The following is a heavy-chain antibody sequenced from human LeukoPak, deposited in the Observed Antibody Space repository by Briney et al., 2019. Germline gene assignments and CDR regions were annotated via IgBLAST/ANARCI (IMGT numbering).Heavy chain of an antibody. Sequence: SETLSLTCTVSGGSNSSYYWSWLRQPPGKGLEWIGYIYYSGSTNYNPSLKSRVTISVDTSKNQFSLKLSSVTAADTAVYYCARTSIAARPYYYYMDVWGKGTTVTVSS. V-gene: IGHV4-59*01. CDR3: ARTSIAARPYYYYMDV. J-gene: IGHJ6*03. CDR1: GGSNSSYY. D-gene: IGHD6-6*01. CDR2: IYYSGST.